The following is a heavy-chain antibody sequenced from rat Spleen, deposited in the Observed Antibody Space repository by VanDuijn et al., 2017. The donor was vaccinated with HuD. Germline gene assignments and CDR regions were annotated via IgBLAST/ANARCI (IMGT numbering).Heavy chain of an antibody. Sequence: EVQLVESDGGLVQPGRSLKLSCAASGFSFGDYAMAWVRQAPKKGLEWVASISTGGGNTYYRDSVKGRFSLSRDNAKSTLYLQMGSLRSEDTAIYYCVRGPNYGVHTDYFDYWGQGVMVTVSS. CDR1: GFSFGDYA. J-gene: IGHJ2*01. CDR3: VRGPNYGVHTDYFDY. CDR2: ISTGGGNT. D-gene: IGHD1-11*01. V-gene: IGHV5S23*01.